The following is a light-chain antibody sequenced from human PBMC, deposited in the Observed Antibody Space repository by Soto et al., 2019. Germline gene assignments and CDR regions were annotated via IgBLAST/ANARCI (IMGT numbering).Light chain of an antibody. V-gene: IGKV3-15*01. CDR2: AAS. CDR1: QSVSRN. Sequence: EILMTQSPGTLSVCLGERVTLSCRASQSVSRNLAWYQQRPGQVPRLLFYAASTRATDVPGTFSGSGSGTEFTLTISSLQSEDFAVYYCQQFEKWPFTFGQGTKLEIK. CDR3: QQFEKWPFT. J-gene: IGKJ2*01.